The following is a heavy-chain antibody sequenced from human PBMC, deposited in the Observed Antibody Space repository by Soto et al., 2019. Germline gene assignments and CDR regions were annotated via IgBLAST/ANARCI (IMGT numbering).Heavy chain of an antibody. CDR3: ARGRYCSSTSCSWFDP. CDR2: IIPILGIA. Sequence: SVKVSCKASGGTFSSYTISWVRQAPGQGLEWMGRIIPILGIANYAQKFQGRVTITADKSTSTAYMELSSLRSEDTAVYYCARGRYCSSTSCSWFDPWGQGTLVTVSS. D-gene: IGHD2-2*01. CDR1: GGTFSSYT. V-gene: IGHV1-69*02. J-gene: IGHJ5*02.